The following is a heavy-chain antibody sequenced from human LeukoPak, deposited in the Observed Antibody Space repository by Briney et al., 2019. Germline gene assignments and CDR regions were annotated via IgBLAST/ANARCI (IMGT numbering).Heavy chain of an antibody. CDR2: INSDGSST. CDR3: ASQIWLGELFAHY. V-gene: IGHV3-74*01. Sequence: PGGSLRLSCAASGFTFSSYWMHWVRQAPGKGLVWVSRINSDGSSTDYADSVKGRFAIPRDNAKNTLYLQMNSLRVEDTAVYYCASQIWLGELFAHYWGQGTLVTVSS. D-gene: IGHD3-10*01. J-gene: IGHJ4*02. CDR1: GFTFSSYW.